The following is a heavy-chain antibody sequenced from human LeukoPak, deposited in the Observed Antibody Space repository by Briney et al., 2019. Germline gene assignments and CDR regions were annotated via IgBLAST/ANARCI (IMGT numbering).Heavy chain of an antibody. CDR2: INPNSGGT. Sequence: ASVKVSCKASGYTFTGYYMHWVRQAPGQGLEWMGWINPNSGGTNYAQKFQGWVTMTRDMSISTAYMELSRLRSDDTAVYYCARAAPYSSGWYGPRWFDPWGQGTLVTVSS. CDR1: GYTFTGYY. J-gene: IGHJ5*02. D-gene: IGHD6-19*01. CDR3: ARAAPYSSGWYGPRWFDP. V-gene: IGHV1-2*04.